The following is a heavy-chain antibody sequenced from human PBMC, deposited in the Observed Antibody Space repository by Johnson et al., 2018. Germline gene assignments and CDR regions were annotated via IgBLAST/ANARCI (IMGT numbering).Heavy chain of an antibody. D-gene: IGHD3-22*01. CDR3: AKRPDGGGYYYWDAFDI. V-gene: IGHV3-30*18. CDR2: ISYDGSNK. Sequence: QVQLVQSGGGVVQPGRSLRLSCAASGFTFSSYGMHWVRQAPGKGLEWVAVISYDGSNKYYADSVKGRFTISRDNSKNTLYLQMNSLGAEDTAVYYCAKRPDGGGYYYWDAFDIWGQGTMVTVSS. CDR1: GFTFSSYG. J-gene: IGHJ3*02.